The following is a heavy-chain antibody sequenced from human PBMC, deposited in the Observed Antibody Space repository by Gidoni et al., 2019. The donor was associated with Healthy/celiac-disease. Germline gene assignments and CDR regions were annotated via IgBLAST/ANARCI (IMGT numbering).Heavy chain of an antibody. D-gene: IGHD2-2*01. CDR3: ARGTLGYCSSTSCPGGMDV. J-gene: IGHJ6*02. CDR1: GYTFTGYY. CDR2: INPNRGGT. Sequence: QVPLVQSGAEVKKPGASVKVSCKASGYTFTGYYMHWVRQAPGQGLEWMGWINPNRGGTNDAQKFQGGVTRTRDTSISTAYMELSRLRSDDTAVYYCARGTLGYCSSTSCPGGMDVWGQGTTVTVSS. V-gene: IGHV1-2*02.